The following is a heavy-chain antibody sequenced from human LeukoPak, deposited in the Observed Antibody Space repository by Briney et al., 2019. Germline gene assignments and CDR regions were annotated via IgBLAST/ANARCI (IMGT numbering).Heavy chain of an antibody. D-gene: IGHD4-17*01. CDR2: IIPIFGTA. V-gene: IGHV1-69*06. CDR1: GGTFSSYA. Sequence: ASVKVSCKASGGTFSSYAISWVRQAPGQGLEWMGGIIPIFGTANYAQKFQGRVTITADKSTSTAYMELSSLRSEDTAVYYCARDDSHDYGDWGDYWGQGTLVTVSS. CDR3: ARDDSHDYGDWGDY. J-gene: IGHJ4*02.